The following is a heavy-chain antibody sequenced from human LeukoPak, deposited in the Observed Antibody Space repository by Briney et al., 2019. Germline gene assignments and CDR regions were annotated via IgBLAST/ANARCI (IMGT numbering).Heavy chain of an antibody. CDR3: AKSRLAAAGAASDY. Sequence: GGSLRLSRAASVFTFSNYALSWVRHARGKGLEFVSSISRSGDTTFYTDSVRGRFTISRDNSKDTLYLQMDRLRADDAAVYYCAKSRLAAAGAASDYWGQGTLVTVSS. V-gene: IGHV3-23*01. CDR1: VFTFSNYA. D-gene: IGHD6-13*01. J-gene: IGHJ4*02. CDR2: ISRSGDTT.